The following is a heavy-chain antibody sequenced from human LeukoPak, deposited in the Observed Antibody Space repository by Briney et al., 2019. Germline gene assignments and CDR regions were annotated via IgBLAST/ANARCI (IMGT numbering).Heavy chain of an antibody. CDR2: ISYSGST. CDR3: ARVFYDSGSYYFDY. CDR1: GASISYYY. V-gene: IGHV4-59*01. Sequence: PSETLSLTCTVSGASISYYYWSRIRQPPGKGLEWIGYISYSGSTNYNTSLKSRVTISADTSKNQFSLKLSSVTAADTAVYYCARVFYDSGSYYFDYWGQGTLVTVSS. J-gene: IGHJ4*02. D-gene: IGHD3-10*01.